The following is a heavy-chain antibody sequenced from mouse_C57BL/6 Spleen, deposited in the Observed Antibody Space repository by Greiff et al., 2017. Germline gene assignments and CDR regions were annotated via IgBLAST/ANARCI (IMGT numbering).Heavy chain of an antibody. CDR1: GFTFSDYG. J-gene: IGHJ3*01. V-gene: IGHV5-17*01. D-gene: IGHD1-1*01. Sequence: EVKVVESGGGLVKPGGSLKLSCAASGFTFSDYGMHWVRQAPEKGLEWVAYISSGSSTIYYADTVKGRFTISRDNAKNTLFLRRTSLRSEDTAMYYCARGAGTCFAYWGQGTLVTVSA. CDR3: ARGAGTCFAY. CDR2: ISSGSSTI.